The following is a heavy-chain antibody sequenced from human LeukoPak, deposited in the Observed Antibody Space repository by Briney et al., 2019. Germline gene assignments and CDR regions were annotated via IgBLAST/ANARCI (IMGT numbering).Heavy chain of an antibody. D-gene: IGHD1-26*01. CDR2: ISTSTGDT. CDR3: ARWSIVGATFDY. Sequence: ASVKVSCKTSGYSFILYGISWVRQAPGQGPEWMGWISTSTGDTKYTQKFQGRVTLTTDTSTSTAYMELSSLRSEDTAVYYCARWSIVGATFDYWGQGTLVTVSS. J-gene: IGHJ4*02. CDR1: GYSFILYG. V-gene: IGHV1-18*01.